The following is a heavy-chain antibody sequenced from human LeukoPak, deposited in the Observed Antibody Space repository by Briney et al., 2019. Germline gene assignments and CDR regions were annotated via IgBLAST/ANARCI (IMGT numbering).Heavy chain of an antibody. V-gene: IGHV3-30*02. CDR3: AKVIATYDILTGYYDY. D-gene: IGHD3-9*01. Sequence: PGGSLRLSCAASGFTFSSYGMHWVRQAPGKGLEWVALIRYDGSNKYYADSVKGRFTISRDNSKNTLYLQMNSLRAEDTAVYYCAKVIATYDILTGYYDYWGQGTLVTVSS. CDR1: GFTFSSYG. J-gene: IGHJ4*02. CDR2: IRYDGSNK.